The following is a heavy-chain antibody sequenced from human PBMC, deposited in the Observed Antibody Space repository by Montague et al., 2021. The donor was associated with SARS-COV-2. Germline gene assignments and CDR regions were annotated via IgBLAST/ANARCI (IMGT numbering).Heavy chain of an antibody. CDR2: IFHTGST. V-gene: IGHV4-38-2*02. J-gene: IGHJ4*02. Sequence: SETLSLTCTVSGYSIISGYYWGWIRQPPGKGLEWIGNIFHTGSTLYNPSLKSRVTISLDTSKNQFALRLNSVTAADTAVYYCASDHGTVTTVWWGQGTLVTVSS. CDR3: ASDHGTVTTVW. CDR1: GYSIISGYY. D-gene: IGHD4-17*01.